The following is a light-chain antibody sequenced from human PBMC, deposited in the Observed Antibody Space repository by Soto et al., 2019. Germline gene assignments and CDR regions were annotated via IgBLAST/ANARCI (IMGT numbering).Light chain of an antibody. CDR3: QQVNNAPLT. CDR1: QSISSY. V-gene: IGKV1-39*01. J-gene: IGKJ4*01. Sequence: DIQMTQSPSSLSASVGDEVTITCRASQSISSYLNWYQQKPGKAPKLLIYAASSLQSGVPSRFSGSGSGTDFTLTISSLQPEDFATYFCQQVNNAPLTFGGGTKVDIK. CDR2: AAS.